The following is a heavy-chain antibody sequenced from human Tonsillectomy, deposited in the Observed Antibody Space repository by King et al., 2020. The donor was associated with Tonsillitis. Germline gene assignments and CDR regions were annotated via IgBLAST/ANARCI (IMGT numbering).Heavy chain of an antibody. CDR1: GFTFSSYG. CDR3: AKARWFNYYDSSGYSAGGGGGPYYYYGMDV. Sequence: VQLVESGGGVVQPGGSLRLSCAASGFTFSSYGMHWVRQAPGKGLEWVAFIRYDGSNKYYADSVKGRFTISRDNSKNTLYLQMNSLRAEDTAVYYCAKARWFNYYDSSGYSAGGGGGPYYYYGMDVWGQGTTVTVSS. D-gene: IGHD3-22*01. CDR2: IRYDGSNK. V-gene: IGHV3-30*02. J-gene: IGHJ6*02.